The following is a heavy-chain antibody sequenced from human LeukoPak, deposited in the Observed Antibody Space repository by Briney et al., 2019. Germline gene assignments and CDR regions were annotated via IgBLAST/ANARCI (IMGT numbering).Heavy chain of an antibody. CDR3: ASQTPLFFDY. J-gene: IGHJ4*02. CDR2: IYYSGST. CDR1: GGSISSYY. V-gene: IGHV4-39*01. D-gene: IGHD2-21*01. Sequence: SETLSLTCTVSGGSISSYYWGWIRQPPGKGLEWIGSIYYSGSTYYNPSLKSRVTISVDTSKNQFSLKLSSVTAADTAVYYCASQTPLFFDYWGQGTLVTVSS.